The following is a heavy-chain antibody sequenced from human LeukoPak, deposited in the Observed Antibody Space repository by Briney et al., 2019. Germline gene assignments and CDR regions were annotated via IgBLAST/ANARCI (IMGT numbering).Heavy chain of an antibody. CDR1: GYTFTSYA. CDR3: ARDSPNCSGGSCYASYYFDY. D-gene: IGHD2-15*01. J-gene: IGHJ4*02. CDR2: INPSGGST. V-gene: IGHV1-46*01. Sequence: ASVKVSCKASGYTFTSYAMNWVRQAPGQGLEWMGIINPSGGSTSYAQKFQGRVTMTRDMSTSTVYMELSSLRSEDTAVYYCARDSPNCSGGSCYASYYFDYWGQGTLVTVSS.